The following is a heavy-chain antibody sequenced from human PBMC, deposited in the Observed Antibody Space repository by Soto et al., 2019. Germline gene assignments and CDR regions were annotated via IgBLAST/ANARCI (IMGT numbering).Heavy chain of an antibody. D-gene: IGHD3-9*01. CDR1: GGSISSGGYS. V-gene: IGHV4-30-2*01. J-gene: IGHJ4*02. Sequence: SETLSLTCAVSGGSISSGGYSWSWIRQPPGKGLEWIGYIYHSGSTYYNPSLKSRVTISVDRSKNQLSLKLSSVTAADTAVYYCARATIFRFDYWGQGTLVTVSS. CDR2: IYHSGST. CDR3: ARATIFRFDY.